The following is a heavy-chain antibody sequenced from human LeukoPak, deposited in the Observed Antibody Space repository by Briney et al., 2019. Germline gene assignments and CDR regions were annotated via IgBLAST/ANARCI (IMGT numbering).Heavy chain of an antibody. D-gene: IGHD3-22*01. V-gene: IGHV4-4*07. CDR1: GGSISIYY. J-gene: IGHJ3*02. Sequence: SETLSLTCTVSGGSISIYYWSWIRQPAGKGLEWIGRIYTSGSTNYNPSLKSRVTMSVDTSKNQFSLKLSSVTAADTAVYYCARGAYYYDSSGYQVDAFDIWGQGTMVTVSS. CDR3: ARGAYYYDSSGYQVDAFDI. CDR2: IYTSGST.